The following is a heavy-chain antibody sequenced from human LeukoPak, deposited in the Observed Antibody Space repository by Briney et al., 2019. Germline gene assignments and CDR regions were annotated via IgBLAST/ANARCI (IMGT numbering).Heavy chain of an antibody. D-gene: IGHD4-17*01. J-gene: IGHJ2*01. Sequence: SETLSLTCNVSGGSISSHYWSWIRQPPGKGLEWIGYVYYGGSTNYNPSLKSRVTISVDTSKNQFSLKLSSVTAADTAVYYCARVDGDSRSYFDLWGRGTLVTVSS. CDR1: GGSISSHY. CDR3: ARVDGDSRSYFDL. V-gene: IGHV4-59*11. CDR2: VYYGGST.